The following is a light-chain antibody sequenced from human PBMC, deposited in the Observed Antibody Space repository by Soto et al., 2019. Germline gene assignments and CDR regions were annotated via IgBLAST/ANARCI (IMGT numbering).Light chain of an antibody. Sequence: EIVMTQSPATLSVSPGERATLSCRASQSVSSTLAWYQRKPGQAPRLLIYGASTRATGIPARFSGSGSGTEFTLTISSLQSEDFAVYYCQQYNNWPITFGQGTRLEI. CDR2: GAS. J-gene: IGKJ5*01. V-gene: IGKV3-15*01. CDR3: QQYNNWPIT. CDR1: QSVSST.